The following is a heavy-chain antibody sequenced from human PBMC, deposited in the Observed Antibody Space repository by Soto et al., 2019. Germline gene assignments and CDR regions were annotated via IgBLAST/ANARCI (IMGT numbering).Heavy chain of an antibody. CDR2: INPIGGAT. CDR3: ARVRSGTTDNY. CDR1: GYPFNDYY. Sequence: ASVKLSCKTSGYPFNDYYIHWVRQAPGQGLEWVGWINPIGGATNYGQKFQGRVTMTSDTSISTAYMEVSGLTYDDTAVYYCARVRSGTTDNYWGQGTLVTVSS. D-gene: IGHD1-1*01. J-gene: IGHJ4*02. V-gene: IGHV1-2*02.